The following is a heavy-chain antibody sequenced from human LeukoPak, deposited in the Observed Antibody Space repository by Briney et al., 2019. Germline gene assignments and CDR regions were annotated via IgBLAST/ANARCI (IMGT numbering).Heavy chain of an antibody. J-gene: IGHJ4*02. CDR3: ARVMPGTNYYDSSGYYYAPSDY. CDR1: GFTFSSYS. CDR2: IGSTSSYI. D-gene: IGHD3-22*01. V-gene: IGHV3-21*01. Sequence: PGGSLRLSCAASGFTFSSYSVTWVRQAPGKGLEWVSSIGSTSSYIYYADSVKGRFTISRDNAKNSLYLQMNSLRAEDTAVYFCARVMPGTNYYDSSGYYYAPSDYWGQGTLVTVSS.